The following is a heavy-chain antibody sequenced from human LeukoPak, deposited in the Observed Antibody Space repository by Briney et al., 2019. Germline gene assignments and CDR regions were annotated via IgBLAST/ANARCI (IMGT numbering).Heavy chain of an antibody. J-gene: IGHJ5*02. Sequence: PSETLSLTCAVYGGSFSGYYWSWIRQPPGKGLEWIGEINHSGSTNYNPSPKSRVTISVDTSKNQFSLKLSSVTAADTAVYYCARSGGCSSTSCYQYNWFDPWGQGTLVTVSS. CDR2: INHSGST. V-gene: IGHV4-34*01. D-gene: IGHD2-2*01. CDR3: ARSGGCSSTSCYQYNWFDP. CDR1: GGSFSGYY.